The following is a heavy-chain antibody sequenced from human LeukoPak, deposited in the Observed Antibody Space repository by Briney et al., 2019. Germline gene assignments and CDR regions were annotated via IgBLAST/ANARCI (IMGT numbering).Heavy chain of an antibody. CDR2: MNPNSGNT. D-gene: IGHD1-26*01. CDR3: ARGEVAGSYFFCRFDP. CDR1: GYTFTSYD. Sequence: ASVKVSCKASGYTFTSYDINWVRQATGQGLEWMGWMNPNSGNTGYAQKFQGRVTMTRNTSISTAYMELSSLRSEDTAVYYCARGEVAGSYFFCRFDPWGQGTLVTVSS. V-gene: IGHV1-8*01. J-gene: IGHJ5*02.